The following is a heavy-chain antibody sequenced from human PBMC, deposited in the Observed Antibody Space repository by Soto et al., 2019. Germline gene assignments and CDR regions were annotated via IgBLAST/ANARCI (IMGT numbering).Heavy chain of an antibody. CDR2: ISPYTGDT. V-gene: IGHV1-18*01. Sequence: QVQLVQSGDEMKKPGASVRVSCKASGYIFVNYGIAWVRQAPGQGLEWMGWISPYTGDTHSASKVQGRLTMTTDTSTGTAYMDMGRLTSDDTAVYYCALGANYVTPTPQAAWGQGTTVTVSS. CDR3: ALGANYVTPTPQAA. D-gene: IGHD3-16*01. CDR1: GYIFVNYG. J-gene: IGHJ6*01.